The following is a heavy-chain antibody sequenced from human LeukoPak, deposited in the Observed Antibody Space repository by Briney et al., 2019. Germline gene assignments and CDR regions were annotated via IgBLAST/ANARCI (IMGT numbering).Heavy chain of an antibody. J-gene: IGHJ4*02. Sequence: PGGSLRLSCVAPGVTFSKYDMHWVRQAPGKGLEWVAFIQYDGRDKFYKDSVKGRFTVSRDNSKNTVYLQMNSLRGEDTALYYCAREGKYHGDSGSSFDYWGQGTLVTVSS. CDR2: IQYDGRDK. V-gene: IGHV3-30*02. CDR3: AREGKYHGDSGSSFDY. CDR1: GVTFSKYD. D-gene: IGHD4-17*01.